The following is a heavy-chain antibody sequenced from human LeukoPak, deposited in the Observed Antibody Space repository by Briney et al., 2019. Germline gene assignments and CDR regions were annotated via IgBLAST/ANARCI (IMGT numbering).Heavy chain of an antibody. CDR1: VYTFTSYD. V-gene: IGHV1-8*03. CDR3: ARGRTTVTTTPGY. Sequence: GASVTVSFTASVYTFTSYDINWVRQATGQGLEWMGWMNPNSGNTGYAQKFQGRVTITRNTSISTAYMELSSLRSEDTAVYYCARGRTTVTTTPGYWGQGTLVTVSS. D-gene: IGHD4-17*01. J-gene: IGHJ4*02. CDR2: MNPNSGNT.